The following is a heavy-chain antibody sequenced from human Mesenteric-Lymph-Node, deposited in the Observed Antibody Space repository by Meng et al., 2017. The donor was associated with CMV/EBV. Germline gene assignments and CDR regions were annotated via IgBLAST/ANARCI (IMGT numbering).Heavy chain of an antibody. CDR3: AKDLGCSSTSCYYGYYYYGMDV. V-gene: IGHV3-33*06. CDR2: IWYDGSNK. D-gene: IGHD2-2*01. J-gene: IGHJ6*02. CDR1: GFTFSSYG. Sequence: GGSLRLSCAASGFTFSSYGMHWVRQAPGKGLEWVAVIWYDGSNKYYADSVKGRFTISRDNSKNTLYLQMNSLRAEDTAVYYCAKDLGCSSTSCYYGYYYYGMDVWGQGTTVTVSS.